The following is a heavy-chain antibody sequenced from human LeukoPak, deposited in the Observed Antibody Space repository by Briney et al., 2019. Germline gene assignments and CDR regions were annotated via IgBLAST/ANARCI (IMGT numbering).Heavy chain of an antibody. J-gene: IGHJ6*03. CDR2: ISAYNGNT. V-gene: IGHV1-18*01. Sequence: ASVKVSCKASGYAFTSYGISWVRQAPGQGLDWMGWISAYNGNTNYAQKLQGRVTMTTDTSTSTAYMELRSLRSDDTAVYYCAREGDSETYYYYYYMDVWGKGTTVTVSS. D-gene: IGHD2-21*02. CDR3: AREGDSETYYYYYYMDV. CDR1: GYAFTSYG.